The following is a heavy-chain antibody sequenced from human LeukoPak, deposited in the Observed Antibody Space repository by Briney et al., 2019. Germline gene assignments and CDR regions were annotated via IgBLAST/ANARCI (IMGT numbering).Heavy chain of an antibody. CDR1: GYTFTSYD. Sequence: ASVKVSCKASGYTFTSYDINWVRQATGQGLEWMGWMNPNSGNTGYAQKFQGRVTMTRNTSISTAYMELSSLRSEDTAVYYCARDPQVLRSSASGYYYYYMDVWGKGTTVTVSS. J-gene: IGHJ6*03. D-gene: IGHD6-6*01. CDR3: ARDPQVLRSSASGYYYYYMDV. CDR2: MNPNSGNT. V-gene: IGHV1-8*01.